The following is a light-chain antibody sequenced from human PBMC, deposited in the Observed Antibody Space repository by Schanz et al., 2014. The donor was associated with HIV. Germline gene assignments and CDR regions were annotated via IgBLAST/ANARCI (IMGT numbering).Light chain of an antibody. CDR3: ATWDDSLNGVV. CDR1: SSNIRSNT. CDR2: ANN. Sequence: QSVLTQPPSASGTPGQRVTISCSGSSSNIRSNTIHWYQQLPGTAPRLLIQANNQRPSGVPDRFFGSKSGTSASLAISGLRSDDEAHYYCATWDDSLNGVVFGGGTKLTVL. V-gene: IGLV1-44*01. J-gene: IGLJ2*01.